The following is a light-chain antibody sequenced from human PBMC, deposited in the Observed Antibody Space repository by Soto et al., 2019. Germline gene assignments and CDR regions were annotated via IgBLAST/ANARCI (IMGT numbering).Light chain of an antibody. CDR2: KAS. CDR3: QQYDNLPLT. J-gene: IGKJ4*01. Sequence: DIQMTQSPSTVSGSVVDIVTITFLASQTISSWLAWYQQKPGKAPKLLIYKASTLKSGVPSRFSGSGSGTEFTLTISSLQPQDIATYYCQQYDNLPLTFGGGTKVDIK. CDR1: QTISSW. V-gene: IGKV1-5*03.